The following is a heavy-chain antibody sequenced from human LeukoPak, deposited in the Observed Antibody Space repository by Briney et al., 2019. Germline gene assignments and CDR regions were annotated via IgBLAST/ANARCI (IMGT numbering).Heavy chain of an antibody. D-gene: IGHD5-18*01. CDR2: ISGSGGST. V-gene: IGHV3-23*01. J-gene: IGHJ4*02. CDR1: GFTFNNFA. Sequence: PGGSLRLSCAASGFTFNNFAMSWVRQAPGKGLEWVSAISGSGGSTYYADSVKGRFTISRDNSKNTLYLQMNSLRAEDTAVYYCAKGYSYGYYFDYWGQGTLVTVSS. CDR3: AKGYSYGYYFDY.